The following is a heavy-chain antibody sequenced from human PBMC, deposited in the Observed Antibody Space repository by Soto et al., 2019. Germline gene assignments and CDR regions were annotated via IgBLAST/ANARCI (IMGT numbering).Heavy chain of an antibody. J-gene: IGHJ6*02. Sequence: QVQLVQSGAEVRKSGSSVKVSCKAAGGTFSDYALSWVRQAPGQGLEWMGGIIPMFATTNYAQKFQGRGTFSADDSATTAHMELSSLKSEDTAVYYCARGRGIGFSSTWNIYWYYNMDVWGQGTTVTVSS. D-gene: IGHD6-13*01. CDR1: GGTFSDYA. CDR2: IIPMFATT. V-gene: IGHV1-69*01. CDR3: ARGRGIGFSSTWNIYWYYNMDV.